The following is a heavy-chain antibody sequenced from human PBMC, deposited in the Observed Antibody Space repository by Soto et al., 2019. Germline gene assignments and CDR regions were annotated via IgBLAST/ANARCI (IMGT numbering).Heavy chain of an antibody. CDR1: GFTFSSYS. D-gene: IGHD3-10*01. Sequence: GGSLRLSCAASGFTFSSYSMNWVRQAPWKGLEWVSSISSSSSYIYYADSVKGRFTISRDNAKNSLYLQMNSLRAEDTAVYYCARDGRSTYGSWSYPYCYGMDVWGQGTTVTVS. J-gene: IGHJ6*02. V-gene: IGHV3-21*01. CDR2: ISSSSSYI. CDR3: ARDGRSTYGSWSYPYCYGMDV.